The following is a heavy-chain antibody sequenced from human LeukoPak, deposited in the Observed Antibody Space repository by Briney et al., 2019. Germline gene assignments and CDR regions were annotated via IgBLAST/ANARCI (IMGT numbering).Heavy chain of an antibody. D-gene: IGHD4-17*01. Sequence: GGSLRLSCAASGFTFNTYWMHWVRQTPGKGLVWVARVSSDEFSTTYADSVKGRFTISRDNAKNTLYLQMNSLRDEDTAVYYCAKRPSDYGDYVTYFDYWGQGTLVTVSS. CDR2: VSSDEFST. J-gene: IGHJ4*02. CDR3: AKRPSDYGDYVTYFDY. V-gene: IGHV3-74*01. CDR1: GFTFNTYW.